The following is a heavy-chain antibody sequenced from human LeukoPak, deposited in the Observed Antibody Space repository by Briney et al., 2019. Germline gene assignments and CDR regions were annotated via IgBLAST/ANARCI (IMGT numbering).Heavy chain of an antibody. CDR2: IYYSGST. J-gene: IGHJ3*02. CDR3: ARDPGRAFDI. Sequence: SETLSLTCTVSGGSISSSSYYWGWIRQPPGKGLEWIGSIYYSGSTNYNPSLKSRVTISVDTSKNQFSLKLSSVTAADTAVYYCARDPGRAFDIWGQGTMVTVSS. CDR1: GGSISSSSYY. V-gene: IGHV4-39*07.